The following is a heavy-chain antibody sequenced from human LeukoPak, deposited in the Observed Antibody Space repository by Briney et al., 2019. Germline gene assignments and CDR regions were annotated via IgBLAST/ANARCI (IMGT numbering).Heavy chain of an antibody. J-gene: IGHJ4*02. Sequence: ASVKVSCKLSGDTLTELSMHWVRQSPGKGLEWMGGFVPEDGETIYAQKFQGRVTMTEDTSTDTAYMELSSLRSDDTAVYFCATLPRGHLFDSWGQGTLVTVSS. V-gene: IGHV1-24*01. CDR2: FVPEDGET. D-gene: IGHD3-10*01. CDR3: ATLPRGHLFDS. CDR1: GDTLTELS.